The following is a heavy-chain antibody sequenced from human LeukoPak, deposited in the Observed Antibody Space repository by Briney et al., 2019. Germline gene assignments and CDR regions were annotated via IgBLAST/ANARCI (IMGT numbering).Heavy chain of an antibody. J-gene: IGHJ4*02. Sequence: GGSLRLSCAASGFIFSNYAISWVRQAPGKGLEWVSSISGFIGSTYYADSVKGRFTISRDNSNNTLFLQMNSLRAEDTAVYYCAKESGITMIVVVITDFDYWGQGTLVTVSS. D-gene: IGHD3-22*01. CDR1: GFIFSNYA. CDR2: ISGFIGST. V-gene: IGHV3-23*01. CDR3: AKESGITMIVVVITDFDY.